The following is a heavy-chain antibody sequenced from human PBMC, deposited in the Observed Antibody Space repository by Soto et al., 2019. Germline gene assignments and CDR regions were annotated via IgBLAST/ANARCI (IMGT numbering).Heavy chain of an antibody. CDR2: ISSSSSYI. D-gene: IGHD1-1*01. V-gene: IGHV3-21*01. CDR1: GFTCSSYS. CDR3: ARENWNAYFDY. Sequence: ESGGGLVKPGGSLRLSCAASGFTCSSYSMNWVRQAPGKGLEWVSSISSSSSYIYYADSVKGRFTISRDNAKNSLYLQMNSLRAEDTAVYYCARENWNAYFDYWGQGTLVTVSS. J-gene: IGHJ4*02.